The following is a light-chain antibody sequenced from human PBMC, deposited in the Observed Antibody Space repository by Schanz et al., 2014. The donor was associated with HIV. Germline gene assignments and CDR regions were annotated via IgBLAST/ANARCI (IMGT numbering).Light chain of an antibody. CDR3: SSYTSTSTRV. Sequence: QSALTQPASVSGSPGQSITISCTGTSSDVGGYNYVSWYQQHPGKAPKLIIYDVDNRPSGVSSRFSASKSGNTASLTISGLQAEDEADYYCSSYTSTSTRVFGGGTKLTVL. CDR1: SSDVGGYNY. J-gene: IGLJ3*02. V-gene: IGLV2-14*03. CDR2: DVD.